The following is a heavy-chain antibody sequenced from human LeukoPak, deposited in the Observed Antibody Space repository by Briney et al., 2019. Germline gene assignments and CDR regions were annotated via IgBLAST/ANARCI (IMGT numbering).Heavy chain of an antibody. CDR2: MNPNSGNT. CDR3: AREPPGGEYYDILTGYYPPDDY. V-gene: IGHV1-8*01. Sequence: ASVKVSCKASGYTFTSYDINWVRQATGQGLEWMGWMNPNSGNTGYAQKFQGRVTMTRNTSISTAYMELSSLRSEDTAVYYCAREPPGGEYYDILTGYYPPDDYWGQGTLVTVSS. CDR1: GYTFTSYD. J-gene: IGHJ4*02. D-gene: IGHD3-9*01.